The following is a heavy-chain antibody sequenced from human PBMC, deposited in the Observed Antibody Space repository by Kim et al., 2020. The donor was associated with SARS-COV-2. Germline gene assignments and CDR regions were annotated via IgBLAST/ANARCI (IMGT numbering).Heavy chain of an antibody. J-gene: IGHJ5*02. CDR2: ISGSGGST. V-gene: IGHV3-23*01. Sequence: GGSLRLSCAASGFTFSSYAMSWVRQAPGKGLEWVSAISGSGGSTYYADSVKGRFTISRDNSKNTLYLQMNSLRAEDTAVYYCVCVQEGTYYDILTGYDNWFDPWGQGTLVTVSS. CDR3: VCVQEGTYYDILTGYDNWFDP. D-gene: IGHD3-9*01. CDR1: GFTFSSYA.